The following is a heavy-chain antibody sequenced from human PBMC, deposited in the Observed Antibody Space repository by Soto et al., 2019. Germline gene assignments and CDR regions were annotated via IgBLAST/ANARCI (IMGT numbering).Heavy chain of an antibody. CDR2: INPNSGCT. D-gene: IGHD3-22*01. CDR3: ARDTILTYYYDSSGYYEGGYYYYGMDV. V-gene: IGHV1-2*04. Sequence: ASVKVSFKASGYTFTGYYMHWLRQAPGQGLEWMGWINPNSGCTNYAQKFQGWVTMTRDTSISTAYMELSRLRSDDTAVYYCARDTILTYYYDSSGYYEGGYYYYGMDVWGQGTTVTVSS. J-gene: IGHJ6*02. CDR1: GYTFTGYY.